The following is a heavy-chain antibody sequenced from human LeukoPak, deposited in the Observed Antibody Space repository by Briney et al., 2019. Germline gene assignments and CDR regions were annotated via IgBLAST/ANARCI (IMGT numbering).Heavy chain of an antibody. CDR3: VKGSSSDAYYHHYGMDV. J-gene: IGHJ6*02. Sequence: QPGGSLRLSCAASGFTFSSYSMNWVRQAPGKGLEWVSGISGRGDNTYNVDSVKGRFTISRDNSKNTLYLQMNSLRAEDTAVYYCVKGSSSDAYYHHYGMDVWGQGTTVIVSS. D-gene: IGHD3-10*01. V-gene: IGHV3-23*01. CDR2: ISGRGDNT. CDR1: GFTFSSYS.